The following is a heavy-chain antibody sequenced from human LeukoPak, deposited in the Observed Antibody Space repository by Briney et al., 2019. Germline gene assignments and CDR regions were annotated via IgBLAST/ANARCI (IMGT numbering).Heavy chain of an antibody. J-gene: IGHJ4*02. CDR2: ISYDGSNK. CDR3: AREGDILTGYYPFDY. CDR1: GFTFSSYS. D-gene: IGHD3-9*01. Sequence: GGSLRLSCAASGFTFSSYSMNWVRQAPGKGLEWVAIISYDGSNKYYADSVKGRFTISRDNSKNTLFLQMNSLRAEDTAVYFCAREGDILTGYYPFDYWGQGTLVTVSS. V-gene: IGHV3-30*03.